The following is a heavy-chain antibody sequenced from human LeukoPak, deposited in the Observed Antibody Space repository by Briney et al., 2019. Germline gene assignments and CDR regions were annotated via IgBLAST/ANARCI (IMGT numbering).Heavy chain of an antibody. D-gene: IGHD6-19*01. J-gene: IGHJ4*02. Sequence: GASVKVSCKASGYTFTSHHMYWVRQAPGQGLEWMGLINPTGGSTNYAQRFRGRVTMTRDTSTSTVFVELNSLRSDDTAVYYCARGPPLYSSGWELDYWGQGALVTVSS. CDR3: ARGPPLYSSGWELDY. CDR1: GYTFTSHH. V-gene: IGHV1-46*01. CDR2: INPTGGST.